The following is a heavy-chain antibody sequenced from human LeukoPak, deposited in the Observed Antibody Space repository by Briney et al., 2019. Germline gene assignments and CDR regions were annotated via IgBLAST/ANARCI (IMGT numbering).Heavy chain of an antibody. CDR2: ISGSGGST. CDR1: GFTFSSYA. D-gene: IGHD2-15*01. V-gene: IGHV3-23*01. CDR3: ARDIVVVVAAHFDY. Sequence: GGSLRLSCAASGFTFSSYAMSWVRKAPGKGLEWVSAISGSGGSTYYADSVKGRFTISRDNSKNTLYLQMNNLRAEDTALYYCARDIVVVVAAHFDYWGQGTLVTVSS. J-gene: IGHJ4*02.